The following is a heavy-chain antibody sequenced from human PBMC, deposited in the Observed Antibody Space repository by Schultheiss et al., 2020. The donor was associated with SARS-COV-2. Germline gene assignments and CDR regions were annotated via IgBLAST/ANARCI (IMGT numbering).Heavy chain of an antibody. CDR1: GLTFSVYW. CDR3: ARDVDSSAWNGMDV. D-gene: IGHD6-19*01. V-gene: IGHV3-7*01. CDR2: MKQDGSEK. J-gene: IGHJ6*02. Sequence: GGSLRLSCAASGLTFSVYWMKWVRQAPGKGLGWVAKMKQDGSEKYSVDSVKGRLTISRDNSKDRLYLQMNSLRADDTAVYYCARDVDSSAWNGMDVWGQGTTVTVSS.